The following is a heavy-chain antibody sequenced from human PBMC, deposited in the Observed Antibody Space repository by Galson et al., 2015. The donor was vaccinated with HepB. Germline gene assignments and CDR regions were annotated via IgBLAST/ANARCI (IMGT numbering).Heavy chain of an antibody. D-gene: IGHD6-13*01. Sequence: SVKVSCKASGYTFTSYYMHWVRQAPGQGLEWMGIINPSGGSTSYAQKFQGRVTMTRDTSTSTVYMELSSLRSEDTAVYYCARGLFGRIAAAGTRWFDPWGQGTLVTVSS. CDR1: GYTFTSYY. CDR3: ARGLFGRIAAAGTRWFDP. V-gene: IGHV1-46*01. CDR2: INPSGGST. J-gene: IGHJ5*02.